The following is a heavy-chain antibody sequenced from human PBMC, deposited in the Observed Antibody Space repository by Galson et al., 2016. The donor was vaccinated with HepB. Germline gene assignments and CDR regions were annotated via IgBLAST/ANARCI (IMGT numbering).Heavy chain of an antibody. V-gene: IGHV1-69*13. CDR1: GGTFSSHG. Sequence: SVKVSCKASGGTFSSHGISWVRQAPGQGLEWMGGIIPTVDTPKYAQKFQGRVTITADELTTKIHMEVSSLRYEDTAVYFCARGLGHDDGMDVWGQGTTVTVSS. J-gene: IGHJ6*02. D-gene: IGHD5-12*01. CDR2: IIPTVDTP. CDR3: ARGLGHDDGMDV.